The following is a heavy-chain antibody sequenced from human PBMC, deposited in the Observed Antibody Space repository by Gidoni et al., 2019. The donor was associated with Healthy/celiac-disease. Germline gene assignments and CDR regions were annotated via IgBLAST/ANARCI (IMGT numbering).Heavy chain of an antibody. CDR3: ASGDYYDSSGYYYGY. V-gene: IGHV3-33*01. CDR2: IWYDGSNK. J-gene: IGHJ4*02. Sequence: QVQLVESGGGVVQPGRSLRLSCAASGFTFSSYGMHWVRQAPGKGLEWVAVIWYDGSNKYYADSVKGRFTISRDNSKNTLYLQMNSLRAEDTAVYYCASGDYYDSSGYYYGYWGQGTLVTVSS. D-gene: IGHD3-22*01. CDR1: GFTFSSYG.